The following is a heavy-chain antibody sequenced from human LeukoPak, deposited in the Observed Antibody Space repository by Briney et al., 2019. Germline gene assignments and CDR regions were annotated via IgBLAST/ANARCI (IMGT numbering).Heavy chain of an antibody. CDR3: AREALLWFGELPLYYFDY. CDR2: ISAYNGNT. CDR1: GYTFTSYG. D-gene: IGHD3-10*01. V-gene: IGHV1-18*01. Sequence: ASVKVSCKASGYTFTSYGISWVRQAPGQGLEWMGWISAYNGNTNYAQKLQGRVTMTTDTSTSTAYMDLRSLRSDDTAVYYCAREALLWFGELPLYYFDYWGQGTLVTVSS. J-gene: IGHJ4*02.